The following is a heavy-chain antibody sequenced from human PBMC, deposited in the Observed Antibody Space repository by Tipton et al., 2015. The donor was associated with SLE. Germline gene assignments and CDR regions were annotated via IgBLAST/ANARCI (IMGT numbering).Heavy chain of an antibody. J-gene: IGHJ6*03. CDR1: GSSITNHY. D-gene: IGHD6-19*01. CDR2: ISYSAYA. Sequence: TLSLTCTVSGSSITNHYWSWSQQPPGKGLEWIAYISYSAYANYNPSLKSRVTVSIDTSKNQFSLKLSSVTAADTAVYYCATEGSGWSHYMDVWGKGTTVTVSS. V-gene: IGHV4-59*11. CDR3: ATEGSGWSHYMDV.